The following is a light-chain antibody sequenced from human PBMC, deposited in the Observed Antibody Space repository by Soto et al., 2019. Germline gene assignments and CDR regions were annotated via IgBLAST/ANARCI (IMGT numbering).Light chain of an antibody. CDR1: QTISSW. Sequence: DIQMTQSPSTLSGSVVDRVTITCRASQTISSWLAWYQQKPGKAPKLLIYKASTLKSGVPSRFSGSGSGTQFILTISRLQPDDFATYYCQHYGGMWTLGQGTKVDIK. V-gene: IGKV1-5*03. CDR2: KAS. J-gene: IGKJ1*01. CDR3: QHYGGMWT.